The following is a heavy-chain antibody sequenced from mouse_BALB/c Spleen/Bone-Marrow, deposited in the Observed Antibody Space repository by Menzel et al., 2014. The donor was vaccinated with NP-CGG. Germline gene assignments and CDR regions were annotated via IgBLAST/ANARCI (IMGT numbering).Heavy chain of an antibody. D-gene: IGHD2-4*01. Sequence: VQPKESGAELVKPGASVKLSCTASGFNIKDTYMHWVKQRPEQGLEWIGRIDPANGNTKYDPKFQGKATITADTSSNTAYLQLSSLTSEDTAVYYCARGYYDYDLDYWGQGTTLTVSS. CDR1: GFNIKDTY. CDR2: IDPANGNT. V-gene: IGHV14-3*02. CDR3: ARGYYDYDLDY. J-gene: IGHJ2*01.